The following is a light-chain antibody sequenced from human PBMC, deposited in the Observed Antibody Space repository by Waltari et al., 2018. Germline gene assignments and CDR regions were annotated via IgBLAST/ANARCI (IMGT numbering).Light chain of an antibody. Sequence: QSALTQPASVSGSPGQSITISCTGTSSDVGRYNLVSWYQQHPGEVPKLMIYEVTKRPSGISNRFSASKSGNTASLTISGLQAEDEADYYCCSFAGSTTVILGGGTRLTVL. J-gene: IGLJ2*01. CDR1: SSDVGRYNL. CDR2: EVT. V-gene: IGLV2-23*02. CDR3: CSFAGSTTVI.